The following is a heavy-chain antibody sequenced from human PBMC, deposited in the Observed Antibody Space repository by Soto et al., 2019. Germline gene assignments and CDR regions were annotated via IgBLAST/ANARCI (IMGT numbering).Heavy chain of an antibody. Sequence: QVQLVQSGAEVKKPGASVKVSCKASGYTFTRYDINWVRQATGQGLEWRGWMNPNSGNTGYAQKYQGRVTMTRNTSRSTAYMELSSLRSEATAVYYCARGAPTMAGDAFDIWGQGTMVTVSS. CDR1: GYTFTRYD. V-gene: IGHV1-8*01. D-gene: IGHD6-19*01. J-gene: IGHJ3*02. CDR3: ARGAPTMAGDAFDI. CDR2: MNPNSGNT.